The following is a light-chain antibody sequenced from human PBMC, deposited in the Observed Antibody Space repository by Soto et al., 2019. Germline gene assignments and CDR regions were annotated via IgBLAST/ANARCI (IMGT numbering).Light chain of an antibody. V-gene: IGKV3-20*01. Sequence: IVFTQSPGTLSLSPGEGATLSCRAIQSVRSNYLAWYQQKPGQAPRLLIYGASSRATGIPDRFSGSGSGTDFTLTISRLEPEDFAVYYCQHYGGSPLYTFGQGTKVDIK. CDR3: QHYGGSPLYT. J-gene: IGKJ2*01. CDR1: QSVRSNY. CDR2: GAS.